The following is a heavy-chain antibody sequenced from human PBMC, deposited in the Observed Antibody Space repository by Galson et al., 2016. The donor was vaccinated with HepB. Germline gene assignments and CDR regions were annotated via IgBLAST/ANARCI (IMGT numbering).Heavy chain of an antibody. CDR1: GFTFSSFT. Sequence: SLRLSCAASGFTFSSFTMHWVRQTPGKKLEWLAVISSDGSDQYYTDSVKGRFTISRDNSKNTLSLQMNSLRPADTAVYFCAKGLDYAGHLGAFDYWGQGTLVTVSS. D-gene: IGHD4-23*01. V-gene: IGHV3-30*19. J-gene: IGHJ4*02. CDR2: ISSDGSDQ. CDR3: AKGLDYAGHLGAFDY.